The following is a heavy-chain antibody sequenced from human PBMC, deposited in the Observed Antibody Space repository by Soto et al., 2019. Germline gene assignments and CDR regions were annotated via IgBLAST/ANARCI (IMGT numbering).Heavy chain of an antibody. D-gene: IGHD3-10*01. J-gene: IGHJ4*02. V-gene: IGHV3-23*01. Sequence: EVQLLESGGGLVQPGGSLRLSCAASGFTFSSYAMSWVRQAPGKGLEWVSAISGSGGSTYYAASVKGRFTISRDNSKNTLYLQMNSLRAEDTAVYYCANLEGFGERLVDYWGQGTLVTVSS. CDR3: ANLEGFGERLVDY. CDR2: ISGSGGST. CDR1: GFTFSSYA.